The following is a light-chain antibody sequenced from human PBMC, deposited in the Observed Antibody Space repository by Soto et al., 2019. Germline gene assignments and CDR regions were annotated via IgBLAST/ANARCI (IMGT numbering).Light chain of an antibody. CDR3: QQYDDIPV. J-gene: IGKJ3*01. CDR1: QDIRHY. V-gene: IGKV1-33*01. Sequence: DIQMTQSPPSVSASVGDRVTITCQARQDIRHYLNWYQQRPGEAPNLLIYDASTLQSGVPSRFTGSGSGTIFTFTTTRLKPEDVATFYCQQYDDIPVFGPGTKV. CDR2: DAS.